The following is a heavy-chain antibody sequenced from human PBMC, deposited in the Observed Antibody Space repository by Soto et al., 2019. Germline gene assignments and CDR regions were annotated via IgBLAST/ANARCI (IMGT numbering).Heavy chain of an antibody. CDR3: ARPGHYYYYYMDV. J-gene: IGHJ6*03. V-gene: IGHV3-74*01. CDR2: INPGGSIT. CDR1: GFTFSSYW. Sequence: EEQLVESGGGLVQPGGSLRLSCAASGFTFSSYWMHWVRQAPGKGLVWVSRINPGGSITAYADSVKGRFTISRDNAKNTLYLQMNSLRGDDTAVYYCARPGHYYYYYMDVWGKGTTVTVSS.